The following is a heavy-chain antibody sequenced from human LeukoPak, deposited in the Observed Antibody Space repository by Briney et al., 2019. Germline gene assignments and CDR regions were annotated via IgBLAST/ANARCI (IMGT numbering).Heavy chain of an antibody. Sequence: GGSLRLSCAASGFTFSSSAMSWVRQVPGKGLEWVSGISASGASTSYADSVRGRFTISRDNSKNTLYVQMNSLRDEDTAVYYCARDSSCSSTSCYENYWGQGTLVTVSS. J-gene: IGHJ4*02. CDR1: GFTFSSSA. V-gene: IGHV3-23*01. D-gene: IGHD2-2*01. CDR3: ARDSSCSSTSCYENY. CDR2: ISASGAST.